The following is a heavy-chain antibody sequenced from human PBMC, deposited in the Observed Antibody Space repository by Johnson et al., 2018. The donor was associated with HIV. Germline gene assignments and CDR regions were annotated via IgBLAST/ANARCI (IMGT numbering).Heavy chain of an antibody. J-gene: IGHJ3*02. V-gene: IGHV3-7*01. CDR2: IKQDGSEK. Sequence: VQLVESGGGLVQPGGSLRLSCAASGFTFSTYWMSWVRQAPGKGLEWVANIKQDGSEKYYVDSVKGRFTISRDNSKNTLYLQMNSLRAEDTAVYYCARGRVGSDADAFDIWGQGTMVTVSS. CDR1: GFTFSTYW. CDR3: ARGRVGSDADAFDI. D-gene: IGHD1-26*01.